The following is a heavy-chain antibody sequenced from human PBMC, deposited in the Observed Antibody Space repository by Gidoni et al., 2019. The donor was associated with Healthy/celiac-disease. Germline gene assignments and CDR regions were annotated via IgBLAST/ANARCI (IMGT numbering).Heavy chain of an antibody. CDR3: ARDEDGGIAAAGTIFDY. D-gene: IGHD6-13*01. V-gene: IGHV3-33*01. CDR1: GFTFSSYG. Sequence: QVQLVESGGGVVQPGRSLRLSCAAAGFTFSSYGMHWVRQAPGKGLEWVAVIWYDGSNKYYADSVKGRFTISRDNSKNTLYLQMNSLRAEDTAVYYCARDEDGGIAAAGTIFDYWGQGTLVTVSS. J-gene: IGHJ4*02. CDR2: IWYDGSNK.